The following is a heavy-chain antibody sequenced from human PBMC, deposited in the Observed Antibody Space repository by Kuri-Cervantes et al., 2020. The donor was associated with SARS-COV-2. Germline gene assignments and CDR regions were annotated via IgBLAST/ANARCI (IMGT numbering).Heavy chain of an antibody. Sequence: GESLKISCAASGFTVSSNYMSWVRQAPGKGLEWVSVIYSGGSTYYADSMKGRFTISRDNSKNTLYLQMNSLRAEDTAVYYCARVSYDSNWGQGTLVTVSS. CDR1: GFTVSSNY. D-gene: IGHD3-22*01. CDR3: ARVSYDSN. J-gene: IGHJ4*02. CDR2: IYSGGST. V-gene: IGHV3-53*01.